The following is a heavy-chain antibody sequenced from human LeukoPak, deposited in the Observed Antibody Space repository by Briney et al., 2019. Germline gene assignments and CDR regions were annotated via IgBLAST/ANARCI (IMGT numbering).Heavy chain of an antibody. CDR2: IKQDGSEK. J-gene: IGHJ3*02. CDR1: GFTFSSYW. V-gene: IGHV3-7*01. CDR3: ARDRTVWELLIESAFDI. D-gene: IGHD1-26*01. Sequence: GGSLRLSCAASGFTFSSYWMSWVRQAPGKGLEWVANIKQDGSEKYYVDSVKGRFTISRDNAKNSLYLQMNSLRAEDTAVYYCARDRTVWELLIESAFDIWGQGTMVTVSS.